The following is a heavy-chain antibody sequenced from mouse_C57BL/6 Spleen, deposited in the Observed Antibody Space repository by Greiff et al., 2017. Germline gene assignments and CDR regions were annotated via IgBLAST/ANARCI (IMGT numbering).Heavy chain of an antibody. V-gene: IGHV1-42*01. CDR1: GYSFTGYY. Sequence: EVMLVESGPELVKPGASVKISCKASGYSFTGYYMNWVKQSPEKSLEWIGEINPSTGGTTYNQKFKAKATLTVDKSSSTAYMQLKSLTSEDSAVYYCARSYYGTQGWYFDVWGTGTTVTVSS. D-gene: IGHD1-1*01. J-gene: IGHJ1*03. CDR2: INPSTGGT. CDR3: ARSYYGTQGWYFDV.